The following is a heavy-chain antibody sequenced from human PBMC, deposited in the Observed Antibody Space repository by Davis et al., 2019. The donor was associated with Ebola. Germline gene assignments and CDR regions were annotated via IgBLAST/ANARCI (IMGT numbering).Heavy chain of an antibody. CDR1: GDSVSSAG. D-gene: IGHD5-18*01. CDR3: ARGWLRVGMDV. J-gene: IGHJ6*04. V-gene: IGHV6-1*01. CDR2: TYYMSKWYN. Sequence: PSETLSLTCAISGDSVSSAGWNWIRQSPSRGLEWLGRTYYMSKWYNDYAPSVVGRISINADTSKNHFSLQLNSVTPEDTAMYYCARGWLRVGMDVWGEGTTVTVSS.